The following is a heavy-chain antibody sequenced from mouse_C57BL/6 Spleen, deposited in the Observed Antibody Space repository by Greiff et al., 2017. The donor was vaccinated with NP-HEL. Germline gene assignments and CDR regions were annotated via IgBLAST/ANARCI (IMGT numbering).Heavy chain of an antibody. Sequence: QVQLQQSGPGLVQPSQSLSITCTVSGFSLTSYGVHWVRQSPGKGLEWLGVIWRGGSTDYNAAFISRLSISKDKSKSQVFFKMNSLQADDTAIYYWARNNYGSFFDYWGQGTTLTVSS. CDR1: GFSLTSYG. CDR2: IWRGGST. J-gene: IGHJ2*01. V-gene: IGHV2-2*01. CDR3: ARNNYGSFFDY. D-gene: IGHD1-1*01.